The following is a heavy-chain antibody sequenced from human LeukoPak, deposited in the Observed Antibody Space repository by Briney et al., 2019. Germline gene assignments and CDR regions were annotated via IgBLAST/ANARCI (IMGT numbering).Heavy chain of an antibody. D-gene: IGHD6-25*01. Sequence: GGSLRLSCAASGFTFNNYALSWVRQAPGKGLAWVSTINGAGDNTYYADSVQGRFTISRDNSKNILHLQINSLRAEDTALHYCAKAEDRSSAWNHWGHGTLVTVT. CDR3: AKAEDRSSAWNH. J-gene: IGHJ5*02. V-gene: IGHV3-23*01. CDR1: GFTFNNYA. CDR2: INGAGDNT.